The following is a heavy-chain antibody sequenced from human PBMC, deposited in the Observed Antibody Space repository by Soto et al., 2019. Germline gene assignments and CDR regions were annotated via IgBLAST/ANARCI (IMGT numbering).Heavy chain of an antibody. J-gene: IGHJ4*02. V-gene: IGHV3-23*01. CDR1: GFTFSSYA. D-gene: IGHD2-2*01. CDR3: AKDLMKYQLLWGSYFDY. CDR2: ISGSGGST. Sequence: GGSLRLSCAASGFTFSSYAMSWVRQAPGKGLEWVSAISGSGGSTYYADSVKGRFTISRDNSKNTLYLQMNSLRAEDTAVYYCAKDLMKYQLLWGSYFDYWGQGTLVTVSS.